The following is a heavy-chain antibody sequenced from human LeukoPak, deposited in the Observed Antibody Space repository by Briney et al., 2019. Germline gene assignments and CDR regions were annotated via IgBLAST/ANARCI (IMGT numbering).Heavy chain of an antibody. D-gene: IGHD3-3*01. CDR3: ARGRVVFGVVYRFDP. J-gene: IGHJ5*02. CDR1: GGSISSYY. CDR2: IYTSGST. Sequence: SETLSLTCTVSGGSISSYYWSWIRQPAGKGLEWIGRIYTSGSTNYNPSLKSRVTMSVDTSKNQFSLKLSSVTAADTAVYYCARGRVVFGVVYRFDPWGQGTLVTVSS. V-gene: IGHV4-4*07.